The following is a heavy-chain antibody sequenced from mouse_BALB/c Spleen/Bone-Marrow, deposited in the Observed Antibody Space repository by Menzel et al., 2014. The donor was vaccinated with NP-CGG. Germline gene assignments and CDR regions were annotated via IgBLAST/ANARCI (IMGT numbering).Heavy chain of an antibody. CDR1: GSNIKDTY. V-gene: IGHV14-3*02. Sequence: VQLQQSGAELVKPGASVKLPCTASGSNIKDTYMHWVKQRPEQGLEWIGRIDPANGNTKYDPKFQGKATITADTSSNTAYLQLSSLTSEDTAVYNCARAGRGRYFDVWGAGTTVTVSS. J-gene: IGHJ1*01. CDR2: IDPANGNT. CDR3: ARAGRGRYFDV. D-gene: IGHD4-1*01.